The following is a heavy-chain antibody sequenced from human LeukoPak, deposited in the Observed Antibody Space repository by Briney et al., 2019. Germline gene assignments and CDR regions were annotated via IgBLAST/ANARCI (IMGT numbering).Heavy chain of an antibody. CDR3: AREARGHGGGYYYGLDV. V-gene: IGHV1-2*02. Sequence: EASVKVSCKASGYTFSGDYIHWVRQAPGQGLEWMGWIKPNSGVTNYAQKFQGRVTLTTDTSISAAYMELSSVISDDTAVYYCAREARGHGGGYYYGLDVWGQGTTVTVSS. J-gene: IGHJ6*02. CDR1: GYTFSGDY. D-gene: IGHD3-10*01. CDR2: IKPNSGVT.